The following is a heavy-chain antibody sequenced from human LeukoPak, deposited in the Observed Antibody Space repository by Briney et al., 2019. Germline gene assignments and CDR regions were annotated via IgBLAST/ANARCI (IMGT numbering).Heavy chain of an antibody. V-gene: IGHV4-39*01. D-gene: IGHD3-3*01. CDR3: ARLGNFWSGYYDYYFDY. Sequence: SETLSLTCSVPGDSISSSSYYWGWLRQPPGKGLEWIGRIYYSGSTYYNPSVKSRVTISVDTSKNQCSLKLGSVTAADTAVYYCARLGNFWSGYYDYYFDYWGQGTLVTGSS. J-gene: IGHJ4*02. CDR2: IYYSGST. CDR1: GDSISSSSYY.